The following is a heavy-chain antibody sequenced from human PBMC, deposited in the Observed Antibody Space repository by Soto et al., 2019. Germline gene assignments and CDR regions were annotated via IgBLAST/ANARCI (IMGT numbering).Heavy chain of an antibody. J-gene: IGHJ4*02. CDR2: ISFDGQNT. V-gene: IGHV3-30*01. CDR1: GFTFNAHA. CDR3: ERDGAGTYDFWISFPFDY. D-gene: IGHD3-3*01. Sequence: QVQLVESGGGVVQPGRSLRLSCAASGFTFNAHAMHWVRQATGEGLEWVAIISFDGQNTYYADSVKGRFTISRDNLNNSLFLKMNSLRPEDTSMYYCERDGAGTYDFWISFPFDYWGQGALVTVSS.